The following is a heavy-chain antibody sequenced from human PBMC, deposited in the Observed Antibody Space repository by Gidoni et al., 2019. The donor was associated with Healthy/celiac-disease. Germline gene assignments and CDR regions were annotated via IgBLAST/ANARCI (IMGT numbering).Heavy chain of an antibody. J-gene: IGHJ4*02. CDR1: GFTFSTYG. D-gene: IGHD5-18*01. CDR3: AKEAGGYSYGLPHPDYFDY. CDR2: ISYDGSNK. Sequence: QVQLVESGGGVVQPGRSLRLSCSASGFTFSTYGMHWVRQAPGKGLEWVAVISYDGSNKYYADSVKGRFTISRDNSKNTLYLQMNSLRAEDTAVYYCAKEAGGYSYGLPHPDYFDYWGQGTLVTVSS. V-gene: IGHV3-30*18.